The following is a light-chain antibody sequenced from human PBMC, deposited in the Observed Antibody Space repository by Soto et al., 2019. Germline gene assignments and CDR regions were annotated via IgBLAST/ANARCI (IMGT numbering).Light chain of an antibody. CDR1: SSDVGGYNY. CDR2: EVS. CDR3: SSYTSSSSYV. V-gene: IGLV2-14*01. J-gene: IGLJ1*01. Sequence: QSVLTQPASVSGSLGQSITISCTGTSSDVGGYNYVSWYQQHPGKAPKLMIYEVSNRPSGVSNRFSGSKSGDAASPTISGLQAEDEADYYCSSYTSSSSYVFGAGTKVTVL.